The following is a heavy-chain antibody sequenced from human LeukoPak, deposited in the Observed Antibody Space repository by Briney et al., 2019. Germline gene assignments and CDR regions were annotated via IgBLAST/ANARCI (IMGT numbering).Heavy chain of an antibody. Sequence: GGSLRHSCAASGFTFDDYAMHWVRQAPGKGLEWVSLISWDGGSTYYADPVKGRFTISRDNSKNSLYLQMNSLRAEDTALYYCAKEARSVGATTGRYFQHWGQGTLVTVSS. D-gene: IGHD1-26*01. V-gene: IGHV3-43D*03. CDR3: AKEARSVGATTGRYFQH. CDR2: ISWDGGST. CDR1: GFTFDDYA. J-gene: IGHJ1*01.